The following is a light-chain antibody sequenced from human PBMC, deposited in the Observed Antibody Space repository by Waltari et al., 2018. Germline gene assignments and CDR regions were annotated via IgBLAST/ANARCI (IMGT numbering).Light chain of an antibody. V-gene: IGLV1-44*01. CDR1: ASNIGHNA. CDR3: AAWDDSLNGRWV. J-gene: IGLJ3*02. Sequence: QSVLPPPPSASGTPGQGVPISSSVGASNIGHNAVHRSQQVPGKAPKLLIYRSDRRPAGVPDRFSGSKSGTSASLAISGLQSEDEADYYCAAWDDSLNGRWVFGGGTKVTVL. CDR2: RSD.